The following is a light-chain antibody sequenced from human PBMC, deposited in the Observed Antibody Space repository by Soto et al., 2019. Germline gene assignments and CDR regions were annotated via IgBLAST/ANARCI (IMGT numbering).Light chain of an antibody. CDR3: AAWDDSLNGVV. CDR1: SSNIGSNI. CDR2: SNN. J-gene: IGLJ2*01. V-gene: IGLV1-44*01. Sequence: QSALTQPPSASGTPGQRVTISCSGSSSNIGSNIVNWYQLLPGTAPKLLIYSNNRRPSGVPDRFSGSKSGTSASLAISGLQSEDEADYYCAAWDDSLNGVVFGGGTKLTVL.